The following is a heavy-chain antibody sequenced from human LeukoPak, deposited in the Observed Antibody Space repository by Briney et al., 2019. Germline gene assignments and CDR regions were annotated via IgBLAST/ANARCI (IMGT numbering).Heavy chain of an antibody. CDR1: GFTFSSYG. V-gene: IGHV3-30*02. CDR2: IRYDGSNK. Sequence: GGSLRLSCAASGFTFSSYGMHWVRQAPGKGLEWVAFIRYDGSNKYYADSVKGRFTISRDNSKNTLYLQMNSLRAEDTAVYYCATRKWGYSYGSAFDYWGQGTLVTVSS. D-gene: IGHD5-18*01. CDR3: ATRKWGYSYGSAFDY. J-gene: IGHJ4*02.